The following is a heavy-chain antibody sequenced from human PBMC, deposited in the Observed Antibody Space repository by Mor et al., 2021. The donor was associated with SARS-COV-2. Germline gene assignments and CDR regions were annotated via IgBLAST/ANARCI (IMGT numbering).Heavy chain of an antibody. J-gene: IGHJ4*02. V-gene: IGHV3-53*01. CDR3: ARVGVRDGYNFDY. D-gene: IGHD5-12*01. Sequence: SVKGRFTISRDNSKNTLYLQMNSLRAEDTAVYYCARVGVRDGYNFDYWGQGTLVTVSS.